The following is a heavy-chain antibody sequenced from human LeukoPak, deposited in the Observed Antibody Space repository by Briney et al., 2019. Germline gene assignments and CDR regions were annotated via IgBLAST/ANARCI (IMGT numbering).Heavy chain of an antibody. Sequence: ASVKVSCKTSGYTFTNYGITWVRQAPGQGLEWMGWITIYNGNTDYAQNLQGRVTITTDTYTSTAYMELRSLTSDDTAVYYCARDGLREDWFDTWGQGTLVTVSS. CDR2: ITIYNGNT. J-gene: IGHJ5*02. CDR1: GYTFTNYG. D-gene: IGHD4-17*01. V-gene: IGHV1-18*01. CDR3: ARDGLREDWFDT.